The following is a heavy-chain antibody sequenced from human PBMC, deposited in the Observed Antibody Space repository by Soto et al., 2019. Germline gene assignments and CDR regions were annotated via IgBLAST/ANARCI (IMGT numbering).Heavy chain of an antibody. CDR3: AKDLITMIVVPGPNDY. J-gene: IGHJ4*02. CDR1: GFTFSSYA. V-gene: IGHV3-23*01. D-gene: IGHD3-22*01. Sequence: GGSLRLSCAASGFTFSSYAMSWVRQAPGKGLEWVSAISGSGGSTYYADSVKGRFTISRDNSKNTLYLQMNSLRAEDTAVYYCAKDLITMIVVPGPNDYWGQGTLVTVPS. CDR2: ISGSGGST.